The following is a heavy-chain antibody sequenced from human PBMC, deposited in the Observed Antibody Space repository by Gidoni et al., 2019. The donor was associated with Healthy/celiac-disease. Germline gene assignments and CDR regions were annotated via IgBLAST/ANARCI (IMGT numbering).Heavy chain of an antibody. Sequence: QLRLQESGPGLVKPSATLSLTCTVTGAPIGSSSYYWGWIRQPPGKGLEWIGSIYSRCGTHYNPSLKSRVTISVDTSKNQFSLKLSSVTAADTAVYYCARHVEQQLVPEGEWFDPWGQGTLVTVSS. CDR1: GAPIGSSSYY. CDR2: IYSRCGT. V-gene: IGHV4-39*01. D-gene: IGHD6-13*01. CDR3: ARHVEQQLVPEGEWFDP. J-gene: IGHJ5*02.